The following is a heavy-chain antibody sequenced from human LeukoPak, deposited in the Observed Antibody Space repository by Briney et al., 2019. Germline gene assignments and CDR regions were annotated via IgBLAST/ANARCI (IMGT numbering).Heavy chain of an antibody. CDR1: GYTFTSYD. D-gene: IGHD4-11*01. CDR2: MNPNSGNT. CDR3: ARRSNYPWGAFDI. J-gene: IGHJ3*02. V-gene: IGHV1-8*01. Sequence: GASVKVSCKASGYTFTSYDINWVRQATGQGLEWMGWMNPNSGNTGYAQKFQGRVTMTRNTSISTAYMELSSLRSEDTAVYYCARRSNYPWGAFDIWGQGTMVTVSS.